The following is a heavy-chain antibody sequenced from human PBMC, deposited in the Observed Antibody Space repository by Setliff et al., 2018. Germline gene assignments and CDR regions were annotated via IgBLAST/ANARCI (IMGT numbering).Heavy chain of an antibody. J-gene: IGHJ6*03. CDR2: ISYLGST. V-gene: IGHV4-34*01. CDR3: ARGQLVLRGTTLYYMDL. CDR1: GGSLRNHK. Sequence: PSETLSLTCDIYGGSLRNHKWSWIRQSPGKGLEWIGEISYLGSTNYNPSLKSRVVISTDTSNNRFSLLLRSVTAADTAVYYCARGQLVLRGTTLYYMDLWDKGASVTVS. D-gene: IGHD5-12*01.